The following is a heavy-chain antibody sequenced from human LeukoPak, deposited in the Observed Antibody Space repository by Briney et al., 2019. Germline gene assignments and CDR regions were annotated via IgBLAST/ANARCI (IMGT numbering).Heavy chain of an antibody. Sequence: SETLSLICTVSGGSISIYYWSWIRQPPGKGLEWIGEINHSGSTNYNPSLKSRVTISVDTSKNQFSLKLSSVTAADTAVYFCARDYVTVTNDAFDIWGQGTMVTVSS. CDR1: GGSISIYY. D-gene: IGHD4-17*01. V-gene: IGHV4-34*01. CDR3: ARDYVTVTNDAFDI. CDR2: INHSGST. J-gene: IGHJ3*02.